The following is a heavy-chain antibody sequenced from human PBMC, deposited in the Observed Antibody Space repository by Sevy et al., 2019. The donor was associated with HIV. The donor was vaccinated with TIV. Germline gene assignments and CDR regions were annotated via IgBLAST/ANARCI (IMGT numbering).Heavy chain of an antibody. CDR1: GFTFSDYY. Sequence: GGSLRLSCAASGFTFSDYYMNWIRQAPGKGLEWVSYISSSSSYTNYADSVKGRFTISRDNAKNSLYLQMNSLGAEDTAVYYCARVRNVIDYFDYWGQGTLVTVSS. D-gene: IGHD1-1*01. CDR2: ISSSSSYT. CDR3: ARVRNVIDYFDY. V-gene: IGHV3-11*06. J-gene: IGHJ4*02.